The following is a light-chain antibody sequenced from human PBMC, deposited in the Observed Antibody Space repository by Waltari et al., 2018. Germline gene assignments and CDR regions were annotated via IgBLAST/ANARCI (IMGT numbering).Light chain of an antibody. V-gene: IGLV3-21*02. Sequence: SYVVSQPPSVSVAPGQTARTTCGGNNFESKSVHWYQQKPGQAPVLCVSDDSDRPSGSPERFSGSKSGNTATLTISRVEAGDEADYYCQVWDSSSDHHVFGGGTRLTVL. CDR1: NFESKS. CDR3: QVWDSSSDHHV. J-gene: IGLJ3*02. CDR2: DDS.